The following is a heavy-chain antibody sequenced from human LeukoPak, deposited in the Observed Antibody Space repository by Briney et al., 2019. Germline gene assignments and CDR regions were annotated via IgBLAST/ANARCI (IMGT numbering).Heavy chain of an antibody. CDR1: GFTLSSYG. CDR2: IGTAGAT. J-gene: IGHJ4*02. D-gene: IGHD6-13*01. CDR3: ARSGYSSNWYIWDY. Sequence: GGSLTLSCAASGFTLSSYGMHWVRQAAGKGLEWVSVIGTAGATFYADSVKGRFTISRESAKNSLYLQMNSLRAGDTAVYYCARSGYSSNWYIWDYWGQGALVTVSS. V-gene: IGHV3-13*01.